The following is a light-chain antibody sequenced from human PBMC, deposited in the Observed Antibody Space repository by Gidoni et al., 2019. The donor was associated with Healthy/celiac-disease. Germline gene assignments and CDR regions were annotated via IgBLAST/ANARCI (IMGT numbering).Light chain of an antibody. CDR3: GTWDSSLSSVV. CDR1: SSNIGHNY. V-gene: IGLV1-51*01. CDR2: DNN. Sequence: QSVLTQPPSVSAATGPKVTISCSGRSSNIGHNYVSWYQQLPGTAPKLLIYDNNKRPSGIPARFSGSKSGTSATLGITGLQTGDEADYYCGTWDSSLSSVVFGGGTKLTVL. J-gene: IGLJ2*01.